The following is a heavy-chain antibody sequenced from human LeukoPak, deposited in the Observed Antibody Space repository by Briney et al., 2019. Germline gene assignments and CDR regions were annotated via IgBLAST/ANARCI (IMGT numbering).Heavy chain of an antibody. CDR3: VRVRGYSYGSYDY. Sequence: PGGTLRLSCAASGFPFDDYAMHWVRQAPGKGLEGVSGISWNSGSIGYADSVKGRFTISRDNAKNSVYLQMNSLRAEDTALYYCVRVRGYSYGSYDYWGQGTPVTVSS. CDR1: GFPFDDYA. D-gene: IGHD5-18*01. J-gene: IGHJ4*02. CDR2: ISWNSGSI. V-gene: IGHV3-9*01.